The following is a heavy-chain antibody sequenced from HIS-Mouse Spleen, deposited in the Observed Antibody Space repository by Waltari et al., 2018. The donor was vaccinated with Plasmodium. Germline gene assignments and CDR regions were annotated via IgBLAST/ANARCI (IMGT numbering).Heavy chain of an antibody. CDR3: ARLDPHSSSWYRYFQH. CDR1: GYPFTGYY. J-gene: IGHJ1*01. D-gene: IGHD6-13*01. Sequence: QVQLVQSGAEVKKPGASVTVSCKASGYPFTGYYMHWVRQAPGQGIEWMGWINPNSGGTNYAQKFQGRVTMTRDTSISTAYMELSRLKSDDTAVYYCARLDPHSSSWYRYFQHWGQGTLVTVSS. V-gene: IGHV1-2*02. CDR2: INPNSGGT.